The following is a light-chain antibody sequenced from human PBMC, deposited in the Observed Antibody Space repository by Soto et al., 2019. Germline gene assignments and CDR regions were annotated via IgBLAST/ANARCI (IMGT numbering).Light chain of an antibody. Sequence: QSVLTQPASVSGSPGQSITISCTGTSSDVGGYNYVSWYQQHPGKAPRLIIHDVTNRHSGVSNRFSGSKSGNTASLTISGLQAEDEADYYCSSYTSSSTLYVFGAGTKVTVL. J-gene: IGLJ1*01. CDR2: DVT. CDR1: SSDVGGYNY. CDR3: SSYTSSSTLYV. V-gene: IGLV2-14*03.